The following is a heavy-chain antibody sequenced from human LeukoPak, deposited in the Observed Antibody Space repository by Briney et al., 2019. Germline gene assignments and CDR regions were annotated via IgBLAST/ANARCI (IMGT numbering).Heavy chain of an antibody. CDR1: GFTAGYNY. D-gene: IGHD2-15*01. V-gene: IGHV3-53*01. CDR2: IYRGDT. CDR3: ASYYCSSGSCYFDT. Sequence: GGSLRLSCAVSGFTAGYNYMSWVRQAPGKGLEWVSVIYRGDTYYADSVKGRFAISRDDSKNTVFLQMNRLRADDTAVYFCASYYCSSGSCYFDTWGQGTLVAVSS. J-gene: IGHJ4*02.